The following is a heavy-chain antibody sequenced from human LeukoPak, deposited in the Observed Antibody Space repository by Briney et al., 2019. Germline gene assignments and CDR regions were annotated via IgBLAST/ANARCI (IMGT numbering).Heavy chain of an antibody. CDR2: INHSGST. CDR1: GGSFSGYY. V-gene: IGHV4-34*01. Sequence: SETLSLTCAVYGGSFSGYYWSWIRQPPGKGLEWIGEINHSGSTNYNPSLKSRVTISVDTSKIQFSLKLSSVTAADTAVYYCARYLYSSSWYNWFDPWGQGTLVTVSS. CDR3: ARYLYSSSWYNWFDP. D-gene: IGHD6-13*01. J-gene: IGHJ5*02.